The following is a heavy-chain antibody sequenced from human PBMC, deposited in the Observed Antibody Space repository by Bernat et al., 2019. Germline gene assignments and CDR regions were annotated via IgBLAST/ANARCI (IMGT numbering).Heavy chain of an antibody. Sequence: QVQLQESGPGLVKPSQTLSLTCTVSGGSISSGGYYWTWIRQHPGKGLEWIGNIYYSGSTYYNPSLKSRVTISVDTSKNQFSLKLNSVTAADTAVYFCARGLRGSRNHYLPDALDRWGQGTLVTVSS. J-gene: IGHJ5*02. CDR1: GGSISSGGYY. CDR2: IYYSGST. CDR3: ARGLRGSRNHYLPDALDR. V-gene: IGHV4-31*03. D-gene: IGHD3-10*01.